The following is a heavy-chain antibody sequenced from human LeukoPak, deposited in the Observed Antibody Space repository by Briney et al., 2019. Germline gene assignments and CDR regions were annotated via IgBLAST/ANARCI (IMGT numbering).Heavy chain of an antibody. J-gene: IGHJ4*02. CDR3: AKAPPVTTYYFDY. D-gene: IGHD4-17*01. Sequence: GRSLRLSCAASGFTFSSYGMHWVRQAPGKGLEWVAVISYDGSNKYYADSVKGRFTISRDNSKNTLHLQMNSLRAEDTAVYYCAKAPPVTTYYFDYWGQGTLVTVSS. CDR1: GFTFSSYG. V-gene: IGHV3-30*18. CDR2: ISYDGSNK.